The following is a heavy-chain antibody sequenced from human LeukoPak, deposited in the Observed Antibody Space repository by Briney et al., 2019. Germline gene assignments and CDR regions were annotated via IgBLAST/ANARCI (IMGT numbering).Heavy chain of an antibody. V-gene: IGHV3-48*04. CDR1: GVTFSSYS. J-gene: IGHJ6*02. Sequence: PGGSLRLSCAASGVTFSSYSMNWVRQAPGKALEWVSYSSSSSSTIYYADSVKGRFTISRDNAKNSLYLQMNSLRAEDTAVYYCASIFQRLSHHEVYYGMDVWGQGTTVTVSS. CDR2: SSSSSSTI. CDR3: ASIFQRLSHHEVYYGMDV. D-gene: IGHD3-16*02.